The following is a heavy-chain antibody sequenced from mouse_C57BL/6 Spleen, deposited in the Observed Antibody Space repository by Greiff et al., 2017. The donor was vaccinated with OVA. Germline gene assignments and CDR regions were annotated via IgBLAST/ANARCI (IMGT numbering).Heavy chain of an antibody. Sequence: EVHLVESGGDLVKPGGSLKLSCAASGFTFSSYGMSWVRQTPDKRLEWVATISSGGSYTYYPDSVKGRFTISRDNATNTLYLQMSSLKSEDTAMYYCARNWDEGFDYWGQGTTLTVSA. CDR2: ISSGGSYT. D-gene: IGHD4-1*01. CDR1: GFTFSSYG. CDR3: ARNWDEGFDY. V-gene: IGHV5-6*01. J-gene: IGHJ2*01.